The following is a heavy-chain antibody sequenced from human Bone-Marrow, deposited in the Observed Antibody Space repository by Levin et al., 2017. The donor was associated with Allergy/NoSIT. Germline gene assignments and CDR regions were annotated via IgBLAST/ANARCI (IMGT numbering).Heavy chain of an antibody. Sequence: GESLKISCAASGFTFSTYWMNWVRQAPGKGLEWLVNIKPDGSEKHSMDSVKGRFTISRDNAKNSREGQLSSLTAEDTAVYYCARSFYPYGTPFDYWGQGTLVTVSS. CDR2: IKPDGSEK. J-gene: IGHJ4*02. CDR1: GFTFSTYW. V-gene: IGHV3-7*01. D-gene: IGHD2/OR15-2a*01. CDR3: ARSFYPYGTPFDY.